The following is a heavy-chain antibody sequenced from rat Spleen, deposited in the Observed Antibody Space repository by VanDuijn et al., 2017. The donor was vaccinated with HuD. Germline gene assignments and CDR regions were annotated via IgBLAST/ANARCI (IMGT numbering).Heavy chain of an antibody. CDR3: SRSDY. CDR1: GFSLTSYH. Sequence: QVQLKESGPGLVQPSQTLSLTCTVSGFSLTSYHVSWVRQPPGKGLEWMGVIWTGGSTAYNSALKSRLSISRDTSKSQVFLKMNSLQTEDAAIYFCSRSDYWGQGVMVTVSS. J-gene: IGHJ2*01. CDR2: IWTGGST. V-gene: IGHV2-43*01.